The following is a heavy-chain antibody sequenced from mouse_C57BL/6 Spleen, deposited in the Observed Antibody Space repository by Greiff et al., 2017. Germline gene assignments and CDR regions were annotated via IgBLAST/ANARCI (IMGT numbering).Heavy chain of an antibody. V-gene: IGHV7-1*01. CDR3: ARDAGYFDV. CDR2: SRNKANDYTT. J-gene: IGHJ1*03. Sequence: EVMLVESGGGLVQSGRSLRLSCATSGFTFSDFYMEWVRQAPGKGLEWIAASRNKANDYTTEYSASVKGRFIVSRDTSQSILYLQMNALRAEGTAIYYCARDAGYFDVWGTGTTVTVSS. CDR1: GFTFSDFY.